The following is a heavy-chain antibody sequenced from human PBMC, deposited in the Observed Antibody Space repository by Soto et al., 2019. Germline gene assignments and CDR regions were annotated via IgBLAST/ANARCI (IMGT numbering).Heavy chain of an antibody. J-gene: IGHJ2*01. D-gene: IGHD3-10*01. CDR3: ARARKYYGSGSRYWYFDL. CDR2: INHSGST. V-gene: IGHV4-34*01. CDR1: VGSFSGYY. Sequence: ETLSLTSAVYVGSFSGYYWSWIRQPPGKGLEWIGEINHSGSTNYNPSLKSRVTISVDTSKNQFSLKLSSVTAADTAVYYCARARKYYGSGSRYWYFDLWGRGTLVTVSS.